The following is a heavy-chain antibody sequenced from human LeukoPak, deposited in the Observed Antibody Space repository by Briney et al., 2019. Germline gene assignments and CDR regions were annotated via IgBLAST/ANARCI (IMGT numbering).Heavy chain of an antibody. Sequence: SETLSLTCTVSGDSINSDYRTWIRQPPGKGLEWIGRIYTSGSTHYNPSLKGRVSISEDRTKNQFSLRLTSVTAADTAVYYCASMNFWSRPHYYYYYTDVWGKGTTVTVSS. V-gene: IGHV4-4*07. D-gene: IGHD3-3*01. J-gene: IGHJ6*03. CDR1: GDSINSDY. CDR2: IYTSGST. CDR3: ASMNFWSRPHYYYYYTDV.